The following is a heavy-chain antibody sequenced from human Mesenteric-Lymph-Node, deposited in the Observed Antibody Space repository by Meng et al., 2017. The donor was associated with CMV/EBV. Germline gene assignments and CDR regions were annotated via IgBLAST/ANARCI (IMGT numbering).Heavy chain of an antibody. V-gene: IGHV4-34*01. D-gene: IGHD2-2*01. J-gene: IGHJ5*02. CDR3: ARGRVGPSSTSNWFDP. CDR2: INHSGST. Sequence: SETLSLTCAVYGGSFSGYYWSWIRQPPGKGLEWIGEINHSGSTNYNPSLKSRVTISVDTSKNQFSLKLSSVTAADTAVYYCARGRVGPSSTSNWFDPWGQGTLVTVSS. CDR1: GGSFSGYY.